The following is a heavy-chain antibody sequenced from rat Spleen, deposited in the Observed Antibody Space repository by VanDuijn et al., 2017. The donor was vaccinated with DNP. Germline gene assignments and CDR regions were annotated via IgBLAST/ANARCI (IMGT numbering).Heavy chain of an antibody. CDR2: ISNTGDNT. CDR3: TTANSYGFAY. CDR1: GFTFSDYY. J-gene: IGHJ3*01. D-gene: IGHD1-2*01. V-gene: IGHV5-20*01. Sequence: EVQLVESDGGLVQPGRSLKLSCVASGFTFSDYYMAWVRQAPTKGLEWVASISNTGDNTFYSDSVKGRFTISRDNAESSLYLQMDSLRSEDTATYYCTTANSYGFAYWGQGTLVTVSS.